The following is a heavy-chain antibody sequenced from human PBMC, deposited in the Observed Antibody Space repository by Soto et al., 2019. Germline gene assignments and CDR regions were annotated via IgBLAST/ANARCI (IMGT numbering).Heavy chain of an antibody. D-gene: IGHD3-10*01. CDR2: ISSSSSYI. CDR1: GFTFSSYS. V-gene: IGHV3-21*01. Sequence: GGSLRLSCAASGFTFSSYSMNWVRQAPGKGLEWVSSISSSSSYIYYADSVKGRFTISRDNAKNSLYLQMNSLRAEDTAVYYCARDGSGRHYYYYGMDVWGQGTTVTVSS. CDR3: ARDGSGRHYYYYGMDV. J-gene: IGHJ6*02.